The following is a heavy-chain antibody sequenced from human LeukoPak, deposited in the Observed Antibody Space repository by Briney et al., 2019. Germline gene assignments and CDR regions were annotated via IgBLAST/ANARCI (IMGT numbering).Heavy chain of an antibody. Sequence: ASVTVSCKPSGYTFSSYGISWVRQALGEGREWMGWIRVYNGDTNYAQKFKGRVTMTTDTSTNTAYMELRSLGSDDTAVYYCARGGSRVTTINILDYWGQGALVTVSS. D-gene: IGHD5-24*01. CDR1: GYTFSSYG. CDR3: ARGGSRVTTINILDY. V-gene: IGHV1-18*01. CDR2: IRVYNGDT. J-gene: IGHJ4*02.